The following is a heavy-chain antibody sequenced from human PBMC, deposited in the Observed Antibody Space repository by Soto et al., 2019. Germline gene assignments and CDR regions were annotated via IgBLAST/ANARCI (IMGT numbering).Heavy chain of an antibody. D-gene: IGHD5-12*01. CDR1: RFTFSRYW. J-gene: IGHJ4*02. V-gene: IGHV3-7*01. CDR2: INQDGGDK. CDR3: APHGATSEEGFEY. Sequence: EVQLVESGGGLVQPGGSLRLSCAASRFTFSRYWMSWVRQAPGKGLEWVATINQDGGDKDYVDSVKGRFTISRDNAKKSMYLQMNSLRVEDSAMCYCAPHGATSEEGFEYWGQGTLVTVSS.